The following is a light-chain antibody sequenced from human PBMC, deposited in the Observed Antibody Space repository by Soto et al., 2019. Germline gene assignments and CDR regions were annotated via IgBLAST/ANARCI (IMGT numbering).Light chain of an antibody. J-gene: IGLJ2*01. CDR2: GNS. CDR3: QSYDSSLSEVV. Sequence: QPVLTQPPSVSGAPGQRVTFSCTGSSSNIGAGYDVHWYQHLPGTAPKLLIYGNSNRPSGVPDRFSGSKSGTSASLAITGLQAEDEADYYCQSYDSSLSEVVFGGGTKLTVL. V-gene: IGLV1-40*01. CDR1: SSNIGAGYD.